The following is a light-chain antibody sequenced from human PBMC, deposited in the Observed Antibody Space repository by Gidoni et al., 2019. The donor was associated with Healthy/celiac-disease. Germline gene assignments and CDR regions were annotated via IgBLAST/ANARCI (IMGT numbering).Light chain of an antibody. Sequence: DNQITQSPSTLSASVGDRVTITCRANQSISSWLAWYQQKPGDAPKLLIYKASSLESGVPSRFSGSGSGTEFTLTISSLQPDDFATYYCQQYNSYPWTFXQXTKVEIK. CDR2: KAS. CDR3: QQYNSYPWT. V-gene: IGKV1-5*03. CDR1: QSISSW. J-gene: IGKJ1*01.